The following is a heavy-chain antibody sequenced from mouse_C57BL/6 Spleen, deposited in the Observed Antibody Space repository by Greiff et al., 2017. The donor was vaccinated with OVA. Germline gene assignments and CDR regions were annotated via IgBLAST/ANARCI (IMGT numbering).Heavy chain of an antibody. Sequence: EVNVVESEGGLVQPGSSMKLSCTASGFTFSDYYMAWVRQVPEKGLEWVANINYDGSSTYYLDSLKSRFIISRDNAKNILYLQMSSLKSEDTATYYCARDQGFYFDYWGQGTTLTVSS. CDR3: ARDQGFYFDY. CDR2: INYDGSST. J-gene: IGHJ2*01. V-gene: IGHV5-16*01. CDR1: GFTFSDYY.